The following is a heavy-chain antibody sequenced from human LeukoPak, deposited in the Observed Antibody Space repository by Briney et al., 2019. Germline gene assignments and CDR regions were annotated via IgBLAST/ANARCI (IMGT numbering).Heavy chain of an antibody. CDR2: ISAYNGNT. CDR1: GYTFTSYG. CDR3: ARGPILLWFGELLYHNWFDP. D-gene: IGHD3-10*01. Sequence: APVKVSCKASGYTFTSYGISWVRQAPGQGLEWMGWISAYNGNTNYAQKLQGRVTMTTDTSTSTAYMELRSLRSDDTAVYYCARGPILLWFGELLYHNWFDPWGQGTLVTVSS. V-gene: IGHV1-18*01. J-gene: IGHJ5*02.